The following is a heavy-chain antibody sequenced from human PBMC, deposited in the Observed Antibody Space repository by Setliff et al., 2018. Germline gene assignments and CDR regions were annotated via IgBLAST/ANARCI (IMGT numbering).Heavy chain of an antibody. Sequence: SETLSLTCTVSGGSISSGHYYWNWIRQPAGKGLEWIGRIYPSGGTNYNPSLKSRVTISVDTSKNHFSLRLSSVTAADTAVYYCVRELDCPTIPSCYGGQAEFDSWGQGTLVTVSS. CDR1: GGSISSGHYY. CDR2: IYPSGGT. D-gene: IGHD2-2*01. J-gene: IGHJ4*02. V-gene: IGHV4-61*02. CDR3: VRELDCPTIPSCYGGQAEFDS.